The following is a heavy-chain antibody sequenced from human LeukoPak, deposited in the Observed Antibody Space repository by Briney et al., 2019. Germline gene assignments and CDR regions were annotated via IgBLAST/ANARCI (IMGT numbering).Heavy chain of an antibody. CDR3: ARDRAYSSRLFDN. V-gene: IGHV3-33*01. CDR2: IWYDGSNK. CDR1: GXTFSSYG. D-gene: IGHD6-13*01. Sequence: PGRSLRLSCAASGXTFSSYGMHWVRQAPGKGLEWVAVIWYDGSNKYYVDSVKGRFTISRDNSKNTLYLQMNSLRAEDTAVYYCARDRAYSSRLFDNWGQGTLVTVSS. J-gene: IGHJ4*02.